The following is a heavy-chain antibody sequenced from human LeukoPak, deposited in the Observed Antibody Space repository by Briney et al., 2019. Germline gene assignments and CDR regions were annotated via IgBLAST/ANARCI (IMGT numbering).Heavy chain of an antibody. Sequence: PGGSLRLSCAASGFTFRNYFMSWVRQAPGKGLEWVANIKEDRSEKYYVDSVKGRFTISRDNAKNSLYLEMNSLRAEDTAVYYCARDDSTGYYYLDGWGQGTLVTVSS. CDR2: IKEDRSEK. J-gene: IGHJ4*02. V-gene: IGHV3-7*05. D-gene: IGHD3-22*01. CDR3: ARDDSTGYYYLDG. CDR1: GFTFRNYF.